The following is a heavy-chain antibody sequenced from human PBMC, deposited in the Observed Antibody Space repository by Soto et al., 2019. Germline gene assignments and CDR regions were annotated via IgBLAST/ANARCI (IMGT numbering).Heavy chain of an antibody. CDR1: GGSISSSSYY. V-gene: IGHV4-39*01. J-gene: IGHJ2*01. Sequence: SETLSLTCTVSGGSISSSSYYWGWIRQPPGKGLEWIGSIYYSGSTYYNPSLKSRVTISVDTSKNQFSLKLSSVTAADTAVYYCAGFVFGVVRDDWYFDLWGRGTLVT. CDR3: AGFVFGVVRDDWYFDL. D-gene: IGHD3-3*01. CDR2: IYYSGST.